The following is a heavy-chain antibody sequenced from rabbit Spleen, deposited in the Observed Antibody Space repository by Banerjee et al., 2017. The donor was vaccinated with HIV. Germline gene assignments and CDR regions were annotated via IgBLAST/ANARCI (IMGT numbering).Heavy chain of an antibody. CDR3: ARDSANTYGYIDL. V-gene: IGHV1S40*01. D-gene: IGHD6-1*01. CDR2: IDDVDGST. CDR1: GVSFSGSSY. J-gene: IGHJ3*01. Sequence: QSLEESGGDLVKPGASLTLTCTASGVSFSGSSYICWVRQAPGKGLEWIACIDDVDGSTYYASWAKGRFSISKTSSTTVTLQMTSLTAADTATYFCARDSANTYGYIDLWGQGTLVTVS.